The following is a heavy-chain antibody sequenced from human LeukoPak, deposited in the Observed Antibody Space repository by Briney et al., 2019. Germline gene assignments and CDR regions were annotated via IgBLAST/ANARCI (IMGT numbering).Heavy chain of an antibody. Sequence: GASVKVSCKASGYTFTSYAMHWVRQAPGQGLEWMGWINTNTGNPTYAQGFTGRFVFSLDTSVSTAYLQISSLKAEDTAVYYCARVLWHSSSSKPFDYWGQGTLVTVSS. V-gene: IGHV7-4-1*02. CDR1: GYTFTSYA. CDR2: INTNTGNP. D-gene: IGHD6-6*01. J-gene: IGHJ4*02. CDR3: ARVLWHSSSSKPFDY.